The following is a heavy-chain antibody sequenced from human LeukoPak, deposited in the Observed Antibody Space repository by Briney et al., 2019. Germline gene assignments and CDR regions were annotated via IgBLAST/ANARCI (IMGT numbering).Heavy chain of an antibody. Sequence: ASVKVACKASGYTFTTYYMHWVRQAPGQGLEWMGILNPSSGSTSYAQRFQGRVTMTRDTSTSTFYMELRSLKSEDTAVYYCARDGEYYDSSGSYFDYWGQGTAVTVSS. D-gene: IGHD3-22*01. CDR3: ARDGEYYDSSGSYFDY. V-gene: IGHV1-46*01. CDR2: LNPSSGST. J-gene: IGHJ4*02. CDR1: GYTFTTYY.